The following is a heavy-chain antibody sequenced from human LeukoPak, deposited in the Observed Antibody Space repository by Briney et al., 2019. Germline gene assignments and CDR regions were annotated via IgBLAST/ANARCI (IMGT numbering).Heavy chain of an antibody. J-gene: IGHJ4*02. CDR3: TRSAGYSGSYSVDY. D-gene: IGHD1-26*01. CDR1: GYIFTSYW. V-gene: IGHV5-51*01. CDR2: IYLGDSDT. Sequence: GESLKISCKGSGYIFTSYWIGWVRQMPGKGLEWMGIIYLGDSDTRYSPSFQGQVTISADKSISTTYLQWSSLKASDTAIYYCTRSAGYSGSYSVDYWGQGTLVTVSS.